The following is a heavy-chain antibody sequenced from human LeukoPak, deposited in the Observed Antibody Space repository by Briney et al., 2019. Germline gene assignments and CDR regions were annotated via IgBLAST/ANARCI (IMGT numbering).Heavy chain of an antibody. J-gene: IGHJ4*02. Sequence: GASVKVCCKGSGSTFTSYGISWVRLDHGQGLEWMGWITAYNDNTNYAQKLQGRVTMTTDTSTSTAYMELRSLRSDDTAVYYCARALLWFGEPSHIDYWGQGTLVTASS. CDR3: ARALLWFGEPSHIDY. CDR1: GSTFTSYG. D-gene: IGHD3-10*01. V-gene: IGHV1-18*01. CDR2: ITAYNDNT.